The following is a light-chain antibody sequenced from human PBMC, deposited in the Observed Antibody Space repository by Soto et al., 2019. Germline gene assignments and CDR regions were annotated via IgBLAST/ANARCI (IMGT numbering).Light chain of an antibody. J-gene: IGKJ4*01. CDR3: QQSYRTAMA. Sequence: DIQMTQSPSSLSASVGDRVTITCRASQSISSYLNWYQQKPGKAPKLLIYAASSLQSGGPSRFSDSGSGADVAITIRSLQNEDLATYYCQQSYRTAMAIGGGTKVKIK. CDR1: QSISSY. CDR2: AAS. V-gene: IGKV1-39*01.